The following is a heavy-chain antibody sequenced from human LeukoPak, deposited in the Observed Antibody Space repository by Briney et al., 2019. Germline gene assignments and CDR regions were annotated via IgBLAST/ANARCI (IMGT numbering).Heavy chain of an antibody. Sequence: PGGSLRLSCAASGFTVSNNYMSWVRQAPGKGLEWVSVIYSGGSTYYADSVKGRFTISRDNSKNTLYLQMNSLRTEDTAVYYCARALAARQDYWGQGTLVTVSS. D-gene: IGHD6-6*01. CDR1: GFTVSNNY. V-gene: IGHV3-66*02. J-gene: IGHJ4*02. CDR2: IYSGGST. CDR3: ARALAARQDY.